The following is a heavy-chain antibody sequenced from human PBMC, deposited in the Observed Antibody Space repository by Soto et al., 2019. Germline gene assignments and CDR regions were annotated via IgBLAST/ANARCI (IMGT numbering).Heavy chain of an antibody. CDR3: PTDPPGPESCGKPDLSYCAMDV. CDR2: LAPADRQT. J-gene: IGHJ6*02. CDR1: GYTLTELS. V-gene: IGHV1-24*01. D-gene: IGHD2-15*01. Sequence: ASLTVSCEVAGYTLTELSMHWVRQAPGRGLEWMGGLAPADRQTIYAQKLQGRVTMTEDTSTDTAYMELSSLRSEYTAVYYCPTDPPGPESCGKPDLSYCAMDVWRQRTPVTGS.